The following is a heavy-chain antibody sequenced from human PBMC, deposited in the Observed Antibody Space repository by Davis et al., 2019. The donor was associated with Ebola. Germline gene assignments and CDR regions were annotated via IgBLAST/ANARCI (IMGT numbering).Heavy chain of an antibody. CDR3: AKDRQSRLLGWLGGYGMDV. D-gene: IGHD3-3*01. J-gene: IGHJ6*02. Sequence: PGGSLRLSCAASGFTFSDSGMHWVRQAPGKGLEWVAVISYDGSRIYYGDSVKGRFTIARDNSEKTLHLQMDGMRSDETAVYYCAKDRQSRLLGWLGGYGMDVWGPGTKVTVSS. CDR1: GFTFSDSG. CDR2: ISYDGSRI. V-gene: IGHV3-30*18.